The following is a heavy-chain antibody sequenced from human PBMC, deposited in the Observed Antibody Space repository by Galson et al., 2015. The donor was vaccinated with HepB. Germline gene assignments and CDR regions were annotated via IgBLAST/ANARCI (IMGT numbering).Heavy chain of an antibody. D-gene: IGHD1-14*01. V-gene: IGHV1-46*01. J-gene: IGHJ6*03. Sequence: SVKVSCKASGYTFTSYYMHWVRQAPGQGLEWMGIINPSGGSTSYAQKFQGRVTMTRDTSTSTVYMELSSLRSEDTAVYYCASGRNQSVYYYYYYMDVWGKGTTVTVSS. CDR1: GYTFTSYY. CDR3: ASGRNQSVYYYYYYMDV. CDR2: INPSGGST.